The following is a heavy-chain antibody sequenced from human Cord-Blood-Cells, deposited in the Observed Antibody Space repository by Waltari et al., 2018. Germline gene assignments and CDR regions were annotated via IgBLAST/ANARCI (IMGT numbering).Heavy chain of an antibody. D-gene: IGHD2-2*01. V-gene: IGHV4-59*01. CDR2: IYYSGST. Sequence: QVQLQESGPGLVKPSETLSLTCTVSGGSISSYYWSWIRQPPGKGLEWIGYIYYSGSTNDNPSLKSRVTISVDTAKNQFSLKLGSVTAADTAVYYCAAVDCSSTSCYLDVWGKGTTVTVSS. J-gene: IGHJ6*04. CDR3: AAVDCSSTSCYLDV. CDR1: GGSISSYY.